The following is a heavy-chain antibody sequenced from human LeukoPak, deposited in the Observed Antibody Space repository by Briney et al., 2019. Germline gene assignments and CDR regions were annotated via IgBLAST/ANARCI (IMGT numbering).Heavy chain of an antibody. Sequence: SETLSLTCTVSGGSISSYYWSWIRQPAGKGLEWIGRIYTSGSTNYNPSLKSRVTMSVDTSKNQFSLKLSSVTAADTAVYYCAREVLLAAAGRWFDPWGQRTLVTVSS. CDR3: AREVLLAAAGRWFDP. CDR2: IYTSGST. J-gene: IGHJ5*02. CDR1: GGSISSYY. V-gene: IGHV4-4*07. D-gene: IGHD6-13*01.